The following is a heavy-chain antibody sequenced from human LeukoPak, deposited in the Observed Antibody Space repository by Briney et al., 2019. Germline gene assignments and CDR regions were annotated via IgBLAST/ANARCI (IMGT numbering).Heavy chain of an antibody. CDR2: IGARDGRT. V-gene: IGHV3-23*01. CDR3: AKGLYDYALDV. J-gene: IGHJ6*02. Sequence: PGRSLRLSCAASGFTFSSYAMTWVRQAPGKGLDWVALIGARDGRTYYADPVKGRFTISRDNFKNTLCLQMNSLRAEDTAIYYCAKGLYDYALDVWGQGTAVTVSS. CDR1: GFTFSSYA.